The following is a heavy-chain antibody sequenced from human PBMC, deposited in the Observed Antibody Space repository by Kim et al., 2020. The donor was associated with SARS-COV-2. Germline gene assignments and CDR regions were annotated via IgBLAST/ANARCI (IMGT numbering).Heavy chain of an antibody. Sequence: GGSLRLSCAASGFTFSSYGMHWVRQAPGKGLEWVAVIWYDGSNKYYADSVKGRFTISRDNSKNTLYLQMNSLRAEDTAVYYCARDGGQLPPFFYYGMDVWGQGTTVTVSS. D-gene: IGHD6-13*01. CDR1: GFTFSSYG. V-gene: IGHV3-33*01. CDR2: IWYDGSNK. CDR3: ARDGGQLPPFFYYGMDV. J-gene: IGHJ6*02.